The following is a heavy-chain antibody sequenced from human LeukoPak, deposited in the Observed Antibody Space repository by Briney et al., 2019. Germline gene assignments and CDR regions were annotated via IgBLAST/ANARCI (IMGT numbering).Heavy chain of an antibody. CDR1: GGSFSGYY. Sequence: PAETLSLTCAVDGGSFSGYYWSWIRQPPGKGLEWIGEINHSGSTNYNPSLKSRVTISVDTSQNQFSLKLSSVTAADTAVYYCASPRAGDVPYGYWGQGTLVTVSS. D-gene: IGHD7-27*01. V-gene: IGHV4-34*01. CDR3: ASPRAGDVPYGY. J-gene: IGHJ4*02. CDR2: INHSGST.